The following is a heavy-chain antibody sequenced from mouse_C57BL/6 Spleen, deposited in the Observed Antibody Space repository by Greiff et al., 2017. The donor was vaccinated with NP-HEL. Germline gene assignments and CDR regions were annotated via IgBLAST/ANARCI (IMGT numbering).Heavy chain of an antibody. D-gene: IGHD2-5*01. J-gene: IGHJ3*01. V-gene: IGHV1-26*01. CDR2: INPNNGGT. CDR1: GYTFTDYY. CDR3: AGSYYSNPWAY. Sequence: EVQLQQSGPELVKPGASVKISCKASGYTFTDYYMNWVKQSHGKSLEWIGDINPNNGGTSYNQKFKGKATLTVDKSSSTAYMELRSLTSEDSAVYYCAGSYYSNPWAYWGQGTLVTVSA.